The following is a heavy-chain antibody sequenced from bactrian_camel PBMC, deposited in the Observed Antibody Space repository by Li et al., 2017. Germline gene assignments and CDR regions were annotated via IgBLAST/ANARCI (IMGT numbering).Heavy chain of an antibody. CDR1: GFAVDSRC. D-gene: IGHD6*01. Sequence: HVQLVESGGGSVQAGGSLRLSCVVSGFAVDSRCMGWFRQVSGKQREGVANLAIRDIRNGGTNYANSVKGRFTISKDRTKDTWFLQMNNLKPEDTAMYFCNTRSTRYCDGAWGLGTQVTVS. V-gene: IGHV3S53*01. CDR3: NTRSTRYCDGA. CDR2: IRDIRNGGT. J-gene: IGHJ6*01.